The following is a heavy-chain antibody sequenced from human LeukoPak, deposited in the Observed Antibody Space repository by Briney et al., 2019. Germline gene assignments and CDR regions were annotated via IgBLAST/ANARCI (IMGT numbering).Heavy chain of an antibody. V-gene: IGHV4-59*12. Sequence: SETLSLTCTVSGGSISSYYWSWIRQPPGKGLEWIGYIYYSGSTNYNPSLKSRVTISVDTSKNQFSLKLSSVTAADTAVYYCARRIRAGHYVWGSYRYAPYFDYWGQGTLVTVSS. CDR3: ARRIRAGHYVWGSYRYAPYFDY. D-gene: IGHD3-16*02. CDR1: GGSISSYY. CDR2: IYYSGST. J-gene: IGHJ4*02.